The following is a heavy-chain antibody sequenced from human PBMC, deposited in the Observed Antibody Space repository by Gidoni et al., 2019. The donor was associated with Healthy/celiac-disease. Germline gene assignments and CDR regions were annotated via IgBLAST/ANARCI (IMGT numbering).Heavy chain of an antibody. Sequence: QVQLVQSGAEVKKPGASVKVSCKASGYTFPSYGIRWVRQSPGQGPGCMGWSNAYNGNTNYAQKLQGRVTMTTDTSTSTAYMELRSLRSDDTAVYYCARGEITMVRGVIGTFDYWGQGTLVTVSS. V-gene: IGHV1-18*01. CDR1: GYTFPSYG. J-gene: IGHJ4*02. CDR3: ARGEITMVRGVIGTFDY. CDR2: SNAYNGNT. D-gene: IGHD3-10*01.